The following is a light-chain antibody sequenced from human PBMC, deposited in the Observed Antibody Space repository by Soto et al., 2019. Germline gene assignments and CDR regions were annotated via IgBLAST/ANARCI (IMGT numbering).Light chain of an antibody. CDR2: RAS. J-gene: IGKJ1*01. CDR3: QHSYSSPPWT. V-gene: IGKV1-39*01. CDR1: QSISTY. Sequence: DIQMTQSPSSLSASVGDRVTISCRASQSISTYLNWYQQKPGTAPRLLIYRASTVKTGVPPRFSCSGAGRDFTLTISSLRPEDIATYFCQHSYSSPPWTFGPGTKVEVK.